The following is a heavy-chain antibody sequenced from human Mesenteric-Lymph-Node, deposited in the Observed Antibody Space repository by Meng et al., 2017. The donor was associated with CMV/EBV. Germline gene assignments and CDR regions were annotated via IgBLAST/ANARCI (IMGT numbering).Heavy chain of an antibody. V-gene: IGHV3-9*03. CDR3: AKAGGYSGSYPFDG. J-gene: IGHJ4*02. CDR2: VDWTSSSL. Sequence: GGSLRLSCAASGFPFRDFAIHWVRQAPGKGLEWVSGVDWTSSSLGYADSVKGRFTISRDNAKSSLYLQMNSLRPEDMALYFCAKAGGYSGSYPFDGWGQGTLVTVSS. CDR1: GFPFRDFA. D-gene: IGHD1-26*01.